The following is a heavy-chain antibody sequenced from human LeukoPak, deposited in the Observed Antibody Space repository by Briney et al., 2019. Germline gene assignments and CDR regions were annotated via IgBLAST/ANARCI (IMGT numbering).Heavy chain of an antibody. CDR1: GFTFSSYW. V-gene: IGHV3-7*01. CDR2: IKQDGSEK. CDR3: ARDQPPWLRLGDLFDF. J-gene: IGHJ4*02. Sequence: KAGGSLRLSCAASGFTFSSYWMSWVRQARGRGREWVANIKQDGSEKYYVDSVKGRFTISRDNAKNSLYLQMNSLRAEDTAVYYCARDQPPWLRLGDLFDFWGQGTLVTVSS. D-gene: IGHD3-16*01.